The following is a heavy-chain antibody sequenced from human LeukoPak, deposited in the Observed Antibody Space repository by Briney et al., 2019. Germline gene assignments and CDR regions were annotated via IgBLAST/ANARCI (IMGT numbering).Heavy chain of an antibody. Sequence: GGSLRLSCVASGFTFSSYWMNWVRQAPGKGLEWVANIKEDGSEKYYADSVKGRFTISRDNAKNSLYLQMNSLRAEDTAVYYCAGYYYDSTTYRDYWGQGTLVTVSS. CDR3: AGYYYDSTTYRDY. CDR2: IKEDGSEK. CDR1: GFTFSSYW. D-gene: IGHD3-22*01. V-gene: IGHV3-7*01. J-gene: IGHJ4*02.